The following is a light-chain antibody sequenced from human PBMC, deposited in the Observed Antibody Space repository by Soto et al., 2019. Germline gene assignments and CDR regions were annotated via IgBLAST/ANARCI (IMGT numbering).Light chain of an antibody. V-gene: IGLV2-14*01. CDR3: SSYTSSSTVI. Sequence: QSALTQPASRSGSPGQSITISCTGTSSDIGGYNYISWYQQLPGKAPKFIIYDVRNRPSGVSNRFSGSRSGNTASLTISGLQAEDEADYYCSSYTSSSTVIFGGGTKVTVL. J-gene: IGLJ2*01. CDR2: DVR. CDR1: SSDIGGYNY.